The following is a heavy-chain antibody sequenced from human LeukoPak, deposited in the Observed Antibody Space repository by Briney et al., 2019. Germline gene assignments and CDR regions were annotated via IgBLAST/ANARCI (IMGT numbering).Heavy chain of an antibody. D-gene: IGHD2-2*01. CDR1: GFIFCDKS. CDR3: TRDMPDY. CDR2: IRKKAFGGTT. V-gene: IGHV3-49*04. Sequence: PGGSLRLSCKGSGFIFCDKSISWVRQAPGKGLEWIGVIRKKAFGGTTEYAASGKGRFTISRDDSKSIAFLQMNSLKTEDTAMYYCTRDMPDYWGQGTLVTVSS. J-gene: IGHJ4*02.